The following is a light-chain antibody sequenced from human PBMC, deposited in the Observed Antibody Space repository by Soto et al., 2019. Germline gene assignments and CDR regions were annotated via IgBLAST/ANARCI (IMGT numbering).Light chain of an antibody. CDR2: GAS. CDR1: QTVSSSN. V-gene: IGKV3-20*01. CDR3: QQYGSSPRT. Sequence: EIVLTQSPGTLSLSPGERATLSCRASQTVSSSNLAWYQQKPGQAPRLLIYGASTRATGIPGKFSGSGSGTDFTLTISRLEPEDFAVYYCQQYGSSPRTFGQGTKVEVK. J-gene: IGKJ1*01.